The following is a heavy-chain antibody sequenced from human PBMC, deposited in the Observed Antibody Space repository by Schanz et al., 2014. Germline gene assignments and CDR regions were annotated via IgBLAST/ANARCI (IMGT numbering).Heavy chain of an antibody. V-gene: IGHV4-31*03. Sequence: QVQLQESGPGLVKPSQTLSLTCTVSGGSISSGGYYWSWIRQHPGKGLEWIGYIYDGGSTYYNPSLKSRCTISVDASKTHFSLKLSSVTAADTAVYYCARHSGYYYYYGMDVWGQGTTVTVSS. CDR2: IYDGGST. CDR1: GGSISSGGYY. J-gene: IGHJ6*02. CDR3: ARHSGYYYYYGMDV.